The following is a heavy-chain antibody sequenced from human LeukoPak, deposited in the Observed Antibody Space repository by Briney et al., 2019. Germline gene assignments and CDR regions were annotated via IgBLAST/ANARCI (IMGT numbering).Heavy chain of an antibody. J-gene: IGHJ4*02. CDR3: AKTNLGYCRSTSCYGNDY. CDR2: ISYDGSNK. Sequence: PGGSLRLSCAASGFTFSSYGMHWVRQVPGKGLEWVAVISYDGSNKYYADSVKGRFTISRDNSKNTLYLQMNSLRAEDTAVYYCAKTNLGYCRSTSCYGNDYWGQGTLVTVSS. V-gene: IGHV3-30*18. D-gene: IGHD2-2*01. CDR1: GFTFSSYG.